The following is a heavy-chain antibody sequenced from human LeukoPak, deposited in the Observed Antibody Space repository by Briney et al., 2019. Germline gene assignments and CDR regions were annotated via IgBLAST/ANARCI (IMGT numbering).Heavy chain of an antibody. CDR1: GYSISSGYY. V-gene: IGHV4-38-2*02. CDR2: IYHSGST. D-gene: IGHD6-19*01. Sequence: SETLSLTCAVSGYSISSGYYWGWIRQPPGKGLEWIGSIYHSGSTYYNPSLKSRVTISVDTSKNQFSLKLSCVTAADTAVYYCARDHRSFASVRRAGHWFDPWGQGTLVTVSS. CDR3: ARDHRSFASVRRAGHWFDP. J-gene: IGHJ5*02.